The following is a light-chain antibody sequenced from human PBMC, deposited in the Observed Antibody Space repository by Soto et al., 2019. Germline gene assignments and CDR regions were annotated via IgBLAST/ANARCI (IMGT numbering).Light chain of an antibody. V-gene: IGKV3-15*01. J-gene: IGKJ1*01. CDR3: QQYNNWPLWT. CDR2: GAS. CDR1: QSVSSN. Sequence: ILLTQSPATLSLSPGERVTLSCRASQSVSSNLAWYQKKPGQAPRLLLYGASTRATGIPARFSGSGSGTELTLTISSLQPEDFAAYYCQQYNNWPLWTFGQGTKVDIK.